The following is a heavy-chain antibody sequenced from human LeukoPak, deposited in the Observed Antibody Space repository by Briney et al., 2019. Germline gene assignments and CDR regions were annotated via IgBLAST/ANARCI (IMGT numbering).Heavy chain of an antibody. D-gene: IGHD3-10*01. CDR1: GFTFSSYW. J-gene: IGHJ4*02. Sequence: QPGGSLRLSYAASGFTFSSYWMHWVRQAPGKGLVWVSRINSDGSSTSYADSVKGRFTISRDNAKNTLYLQMNSLRAEDTAVYYCARDQSSYYGSGSTDYWGQGTLVTVSS. CDR2: INSDGSST. V-gene: IGHV3-74*01. CDR3: ARDQSSYYGSGSTDY.